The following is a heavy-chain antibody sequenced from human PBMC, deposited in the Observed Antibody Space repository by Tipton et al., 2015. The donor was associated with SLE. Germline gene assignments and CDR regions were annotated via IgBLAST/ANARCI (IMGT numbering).Heavy chain of an antibody. J-gene: IGHJ3*02. CDR2: IYYSGIT. CDR1: GGSFSGYY. Sequence: TLSLTCTVSGGSFSGYYWSWIRQHPGKGLEWIGYIYYSGITYYNPSLESRVTISVDTSKNQFSLKLSSVTAADTAVYYCARDLSSGWTDAFDIWGQGTMVTVSS. D-gene: IGHD6-19*01. CDR3: ARDLSSGWTDAFDI. V-gene: IGHV4-31*03.